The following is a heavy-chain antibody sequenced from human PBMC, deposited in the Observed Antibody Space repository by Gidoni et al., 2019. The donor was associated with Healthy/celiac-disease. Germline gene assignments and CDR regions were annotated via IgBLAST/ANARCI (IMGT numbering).Heavy chain of an antibody. D-gene: IGHD3-10*01. Sequence: QVQLQQWGAVLLKPSETLSLTCAVYGGSSSGYYWRWIRQPPGKGLEWIGEINHSGSPNYNPTLKSRVTISVDTYKNQFSRKLSSVTAADTAVYYCARGQGYGSETHRKYFDYWGQGTLVTVSS. V-gene: IGHV4-34*01. CDR2: INHSGSP. J-gene: IGHJ4*02. CDR1: GGSSSGYY. CDR3: ARGQGYGSETHRKYFDY.